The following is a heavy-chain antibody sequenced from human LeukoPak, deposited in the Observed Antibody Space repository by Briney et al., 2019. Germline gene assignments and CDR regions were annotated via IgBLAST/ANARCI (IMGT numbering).Heavy chain of an antibody. V-gene: IGHV1-2*06. Sequence: ASVNVSCTASGYTFTGYYMHWVRQAPGQGLEWMGRINPNSGGTNYAQKFQGRVTMTRDTSISTAYMELSRLRSDDTAVYYCARLTVVTPSVDYWGQGTLVTVSS. CDR1: GYTFTGYY. J-gene: IGHJ4*02. D-gene: IGHD4-23*01. CDR3: ARLTVVTPSVDY. CDR2: INPNSGGT.